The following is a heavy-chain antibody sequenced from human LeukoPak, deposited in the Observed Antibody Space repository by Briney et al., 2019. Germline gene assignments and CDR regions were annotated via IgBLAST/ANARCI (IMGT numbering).Heavy chain of an antibody. J-gene: IGHJ3*02. V-gene: IGHV4-34*01. D-gene: IGHD1-7*01. Sequence: PSETLSLTCAVYGGSFSGYCWSWIRQPPGKGLEWIGEINHSGSTNYNPSLKSRVTISVDTSKNQFSLKLSSVTAADTAVYYCAITGITGTSGSDAFDIWGQGTMVTVSS. CDR3: AITGITGTSGSDAFDI. CDR1: GGSFSGYC. CDR2: INHSGST.